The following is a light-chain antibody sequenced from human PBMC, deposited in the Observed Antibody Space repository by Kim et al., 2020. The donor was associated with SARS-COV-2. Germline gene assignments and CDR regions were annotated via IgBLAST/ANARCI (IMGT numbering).Light chain of an antibody. CDR3: QQSYSTPPYPT. CDR1: QSISSY. J-gene: IGKJ2*01. CDR2: AAS. V-gene: IGKV1-39*01. Sequence: DIQMTQSPSSLSASVGDRVTITCRASQSISSYLNWYQQKPGKAPKLLIYAASSLQSGVPSRFSGSGSGTDFTLTISSLQPEDFATYYCQQSYSTPPYPTFGQGTKLEIK.